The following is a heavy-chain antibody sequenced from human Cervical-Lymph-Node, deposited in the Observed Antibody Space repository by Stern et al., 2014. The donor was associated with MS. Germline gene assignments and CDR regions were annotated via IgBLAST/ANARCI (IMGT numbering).Heavy chain of an antibody. V-gene: IGHV3-30*18. J-gene: IGHJ5*02. CDR3: TKRESDFWSGGFDP. D-gene: IGHD3-3*01. CDR2: ISDDGSNE. CDR1: GFPFRVYG. Sequence: VQLGESGGGVVQPGRSLRLSCAASGFPFRVYGMHWVRPAPGTGLEGGALISDDGSNESYADSVKGRFTISRDNSKDTLYLQMNSLRSEDTAVYYCTKRESDFWSGGFDPWGQGTLVTVSS.